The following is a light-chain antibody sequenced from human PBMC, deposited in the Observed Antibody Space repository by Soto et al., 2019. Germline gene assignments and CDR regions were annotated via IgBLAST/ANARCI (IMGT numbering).Light chain of an antibody. CDR1: QSISSW. CDR2: KAS. V-gene: IGKV1-5*03. CDR3: QQYNSYWT. Sequence: DIQMTQTPSTLSASVGDRFTVTCRASQSISSWLAWYQQKPGKAPKLLIYKASSLESGVPSRFSGSGSGTEFTLTISSLQPDDFATYYCQQYNSYWTFCQGTKV. J-gene: IGKJ1*01.